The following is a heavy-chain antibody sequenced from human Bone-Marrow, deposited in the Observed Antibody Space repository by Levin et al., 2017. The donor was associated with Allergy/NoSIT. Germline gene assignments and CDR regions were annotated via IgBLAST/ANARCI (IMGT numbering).Heavy chain of an antibody. Sequence: GGSLRLSCEVSGFTFSDYYMSWLRQVPGKGLEWVSYIGRTANVIYYADSVKGRFTISRDNAKNALFLEMHSLRADDTALYFCARRKFPASVGALADVWGQGTMVTVSS. V-gene: IGHV3-11*01. J-gene: IGHJ3*01. CDR3: ARRKFPASVGALADV. D-gene: IGHD2-15*01. CDR2: IGRTANVI. CDR1: GFTFSDYY.